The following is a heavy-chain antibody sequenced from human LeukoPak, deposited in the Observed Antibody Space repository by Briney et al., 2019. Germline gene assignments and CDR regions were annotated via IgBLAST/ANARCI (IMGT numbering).Heavy chain of an antibody. Sequence: GGSLRLSCAASGFTVSSHYMSWVRQAPGKGLEWGSVIYTGGGTDYADSVKGRFTISRDNSKKSLYLRMNSLRAEDTAVYYCAREAYYYGSGGVFDYWGQGTLVTVSS. CDR3: AREAYYYGSGGVFDY. CDR1: GFTVSSHY. D-gene: IGHD3-10*01. V-gene: IGHV3-53*01. J-gene: IGHJ4*02. CDR2: IYTGGGT.